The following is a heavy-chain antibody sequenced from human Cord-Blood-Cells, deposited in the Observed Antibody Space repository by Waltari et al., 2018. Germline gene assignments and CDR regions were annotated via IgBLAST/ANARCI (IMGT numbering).Heavy chain of an antibody. CDR3: ASGVAGITGTDAFDI. J-gene: IGHJ3*02. Sequence: QVQLVQSGAEVKKPGASVKVSCKASGYTFTGYYMHWVRQAPGQGLEWMGWINPNSGGTNYAQKFQGRVTITRDTAISTAYMELSRLRSDDTAVYYCASGVAGITGTDAFDIWGQGTMVTVSS. CDR1: GYTFTGYY. CDR2: INPNSGGT. D-gene: IGHD1-20*01. V-gene: IGHV1-2*02.